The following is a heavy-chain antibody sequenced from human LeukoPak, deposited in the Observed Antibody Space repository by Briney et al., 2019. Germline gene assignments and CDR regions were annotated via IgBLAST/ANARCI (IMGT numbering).Heavy chain of an antibody. CDR2: IKQDGSEK. Sequence: PGGSLRLSCAVSGFTLSSYSMNWVRQAPGKGLEWVANIKQDGSEKYYVDSVKGRFTISRDNAKNSLYLQMNSLRAEDTAVYYCARCGSYYTFDYWGQGTLVTVSS. CDR1: GFTLSSYS. D-gene: IGHD3-10*01. V-gene: IGHV3-7*01. J-gene: IGHJ4*02. CDR3: ARCGSYYTFDY.